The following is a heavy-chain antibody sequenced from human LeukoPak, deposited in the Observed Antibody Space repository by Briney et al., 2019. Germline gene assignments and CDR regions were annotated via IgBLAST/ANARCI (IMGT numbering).Heavy chain of an antibody. CDR3: AHSYDSSAALFDY. J-gene: IGHJ4*02. V-gene: IGHV1-69*04. CDR2: IIPILGIA. Sequence: ASVKVSCKASGGTFSSYAISWVRQAPGQGLEWMGRIIPILGIANYAQKFQGRVTITADKSTSTAYMELSSLRSEDTAVYYCAHSYDSSAALFDYWGQGTLVTVSS. CDR1: GGTFSSYA. D-gene: IGHD3-22*01.